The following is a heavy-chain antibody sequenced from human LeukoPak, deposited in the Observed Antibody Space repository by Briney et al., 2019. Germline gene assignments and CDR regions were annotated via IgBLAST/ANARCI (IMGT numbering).Heavy chain of an antibody. V-gene: IGHV1-24*01. D-gene: IGHD5-24*01. CDR3: ARSFVEMATMKNWFDP. J-gene: IGHJ5*02. CDR2: FDPEDGET. Sequence: ASVKVSCKVSGYTLTELSMHWVRQAPGKGLEWMGGFDPEDGETIYAQKFQGRVTITADESTSTAYMELSSLRSEDTAVYYCARSFVEMATMKNWFDPWGQGTLVTVSS. CDR1: GYTLTELS.